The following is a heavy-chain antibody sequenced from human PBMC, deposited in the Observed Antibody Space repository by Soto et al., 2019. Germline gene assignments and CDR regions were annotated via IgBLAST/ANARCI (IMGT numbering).Heavy chain of an antibody. J-gene: IGHJ5*02. V-gene: IGHV3-23*01. Sequence: PGGSLRLSCKASGFTFSTYSMNWVRQAPGKGLDWVASISGAGGTTYYADSVRGRFTVSRDNSKNTLYLDMHNLSAGDTAVYYCAKGVLPAPQLDPWGQGTLVTVSS. CDR2: ISGAGGTT. CDR3: AKGVLPAPQLDP. D-gene: IGHD2-2*01. CDR1: GFTFSTYS.